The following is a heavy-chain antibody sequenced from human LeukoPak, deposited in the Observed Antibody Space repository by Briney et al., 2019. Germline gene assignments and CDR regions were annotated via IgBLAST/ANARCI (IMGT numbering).Heavy chain of an antibody. V-gene: IGHV4-59*01. CDR1: GGSISSYY. CDR3: ARTTNYYYYMDV. CDR2: IYYSGST. Sequence: SETLSLTCTVSGGSISSYYWSWIRRPPGKGLEWIGYIYYSGSTNYNPSLKSRVTISVDTSKNQFSLKLSSVTAADTAVYYCARTTNYYYYMDVWGKGTTVTISS. D-gene: IGHD4-17*01. J-gene: IGHJ6*03.